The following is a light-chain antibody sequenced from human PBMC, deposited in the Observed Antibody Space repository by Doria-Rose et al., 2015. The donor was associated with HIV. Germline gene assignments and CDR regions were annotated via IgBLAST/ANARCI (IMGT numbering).Light chain of an antibody. Sequence: DIQVTQSPSTLSASVGDRVTITCRASQSISNWLAWYQQKPGQAPKLLIYKASTLQSGVLSRFRGSGSGTEFTLTINSLQPDDFATYYCQHFDKYFSWTFGHGTKVDIK. V-gene: IGKV1-5*03. CDR2: KAS. CDR3: QHFDKYFSWT. CDR1: QSISNW. J-gene: IGKJ1*01.